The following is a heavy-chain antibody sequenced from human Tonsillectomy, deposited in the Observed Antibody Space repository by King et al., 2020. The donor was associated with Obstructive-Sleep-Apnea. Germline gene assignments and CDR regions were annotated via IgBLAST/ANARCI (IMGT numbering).Heavy chain of an antibody. J-gene: IGHJ4*02. CDR1: GFTFSSYA. D-gene: IGHD1-26*01. V-gene: IGHV3-30*04. CDR3: AREVVGAAYFDY. Sequence: VQLVESGGGVVQPGRSLRLSCAASGFTFSSYAMHWVRQAPGKGLEWVAVISYDGSNKYYADSVKGRFTISRDNSKNTLYLQMNSLRAEDTAVYYCAREVVGAAYFDYWGQGTLVTVSS. CDR2: ISYDGSNK.